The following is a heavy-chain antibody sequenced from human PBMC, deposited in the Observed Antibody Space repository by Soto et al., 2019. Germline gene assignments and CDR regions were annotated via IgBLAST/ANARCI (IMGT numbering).Heavy chain of an antibody. CDR3: ARTLLLYYDILTGRYFDY. CDR1: GFTFSSYS. D-gene: IGHD3-9*01. J-gene: IGHJ4*02. Sequence: GGSLRLSCAASGFTFSSYSMNWVRQAPGKGLEWVSSISSSSSYIYYADSVKGRFTISRGNAKNSLYLQMNSLRAEDTAVYYCARTLLLYYDILTGRYFDYWGQGTLVTVSS. CDR2: ISSSSSYI. V-gene: IGHV3-21*01.